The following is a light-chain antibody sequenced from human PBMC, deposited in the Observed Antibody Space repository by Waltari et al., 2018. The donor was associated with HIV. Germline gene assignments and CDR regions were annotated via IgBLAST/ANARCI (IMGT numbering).Light chain of an antibody. CDR2: CAS. V-gene: IGKV4-1*01. J-gene: IGKJ5*01. CDR1: RSVLYSSNNKNC. Sequence: DIVMTQSPDSLAASLGERATINCKSSRSVLYSSNNKNCVAWYQHKPGQQPKLDIYCASTLGSGVPDRFIGSASETDFSLTIRSLQAEDVAIDYCQQYYEAPPITFGHGTLLEIK. CDR3: QQYYEAPPIT.